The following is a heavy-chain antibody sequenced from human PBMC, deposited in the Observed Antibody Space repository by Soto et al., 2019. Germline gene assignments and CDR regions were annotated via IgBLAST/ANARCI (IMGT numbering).Heavy chain of an antibody. CDR1: GFTFSSYA. D-gene: IGHD1-1*01. V-gene: IGHV3-30-3*01. J-gene: IGHJ4*02. CDR2: ISYDGSNK. Sequence: QVQVVESGGGVVQPGRSLRLSCAASGFTFSSYAMHWVRQAPGKGLEWVAVISYDGSNKYYADSVKGRFTISRDNSKNTLYLQMNSLRAEDTAVYYCLGGPTNFDYWGQGTLVTVSS. CDR3: LGGPTNFDY.